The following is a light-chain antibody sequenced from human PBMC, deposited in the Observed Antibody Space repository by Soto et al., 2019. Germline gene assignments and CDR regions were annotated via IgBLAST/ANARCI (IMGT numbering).Light chain of an antibody. CDR2: ATS. J-gene: IGKJ1*01. CDR3: QQGYSSRWT. V-gene: IGKV1-39*01. CDR1: QTIRSY. Sequence: DIQMTQSPSSLSASVGDRVTITCRASQTIRSYLNWYQQKPGKAPQLLIYATSSLQTGVPSRFSASGSGTDFTLIISYLQPEDSATYYCQQGYSSRWTSGRGTKVEI.